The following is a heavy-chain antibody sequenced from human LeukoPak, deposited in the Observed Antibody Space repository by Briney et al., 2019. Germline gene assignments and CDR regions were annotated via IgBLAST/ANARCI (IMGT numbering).Heavy chain of an antibody. V-gene: IGHV4-59*01. D-gene: IGHD6-13*01. CDR1: GGSISSYY. CDR3: AGAYSSSWGTYYYYGMDV. Sequence: SETLSLTCTVSGGSISSYYWSWIRQPPGKGLEWIGYIYYSGSTNYNPSLKSRVTISVDTSKNQFSLKLSSVTAADTAVYYCAGAYSSSWGTYYYYGMDVWGQGTTVTVSS. J-gene: IGHJ6*02. CDR2: IYYSGST.